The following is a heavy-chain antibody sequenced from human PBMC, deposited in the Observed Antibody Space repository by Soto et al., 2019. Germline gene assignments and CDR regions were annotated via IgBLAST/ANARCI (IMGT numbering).Heavy chain of an antibody. CDR1: GGSISSGDYY. D-gene: IGHD3-9*01. CDR2: IYHSGST. CDR3: ARQSGYYDILTGYYKGPVDV. J-gene: IGHJ6*02. V-gene: IGHV4-30-2*01. Sequence: PSETLSLTCTVSGGSISSGDYYWSWIRQPPGKGLQWIGYIYHSGSTYYNPSLKSRVTISVDTSKNQFSLKLSSVTAADTAVYYCARQSGYYDILTGYYKGPVDVWGQGTTVTVSS.